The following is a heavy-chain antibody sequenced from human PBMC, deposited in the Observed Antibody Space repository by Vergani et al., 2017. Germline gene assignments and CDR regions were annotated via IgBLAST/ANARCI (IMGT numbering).Heavy chain of an antibody. V-gene: IGHV3-9*01. CDR3: VKDIAASGNYWYFDL. J-gene: IGHJ2*01. Sequence: EEQLVESGGGFVQPGRSLRLSCAASGFNFEAYTMHWVRQVPGKGPEWVSGIVWSNDAVLYAASVKGRFTISRDNAKNSLYLQMNSLRAEDTALYYCVKDIAASGNYWYFDLWGRGTLVTVSS. CDR2: IVWSNDAV. CDR1: GFNFEAYT. D-gene: IGHD6-13*01.